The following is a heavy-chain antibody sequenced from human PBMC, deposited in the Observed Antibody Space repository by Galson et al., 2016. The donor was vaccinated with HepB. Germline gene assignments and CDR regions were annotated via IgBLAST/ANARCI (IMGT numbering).Heavy chain of an antibody. CDR1: GFTFSDYY. Sequence: LRLSCAASGFTFSDYYMSWIRQVPGKGLEWISYISSSGNTIYYTDSVKGRFTISRDNTKNSLSLYLQMNSLRAEDTAVYYCARGQWGPAALCYFDYWGQGTLVTVSS. J-gene: IGHJ4*02. CDR2: ISSSGNTI. V-gene: IGHV3-11*01. D-gene: IGHD2-2*01. CDR3: ARGQWGPAALCYFDY.